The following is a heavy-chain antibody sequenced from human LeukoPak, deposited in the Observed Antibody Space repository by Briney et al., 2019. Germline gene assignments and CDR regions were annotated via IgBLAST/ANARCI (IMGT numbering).Heavy chain of an antibody. CDR3: ARPRLTINYYFDY. Sequence: GGSLRLSCAASGFTFNTYAMAWVRQAPGKGLEWVSAIGGSGGSTYYADSVKGRFTISRDNSKNTLYLQMNSLRAEDTAVYYCARPRLTINYYFDYWGQGTLVTVSS. D-gene: IGHD5-12*01. CDR1: GFTFNTYA. CDR2: IGGSGGST. J-gene: IGHJ4*02. V-gene: IGHV3-23*01.